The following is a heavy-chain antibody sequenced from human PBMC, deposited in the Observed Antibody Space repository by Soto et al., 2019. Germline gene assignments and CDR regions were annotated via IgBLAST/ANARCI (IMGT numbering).Heavy chain of an antibody. CDR2: ISAYNGNT. CDR1: GYTFTNFG. J-gene: IGHJ4*02. V-gene: IGHV1-18*01. CDR3: ARWGRGYGDPFVY. Sequence: QVQLVQSGGEVQKPGASVKVSCKASGYTFTNFGINWVRQAPGQGLEWMGWISAYNGNTNYAQNLQGRVTMTIDTSTSTAYVELRCLRSDDTAVYYCARWGRGYGDPFVYWGQGTLLTVSS. D-gene: IGHD4-17*01.